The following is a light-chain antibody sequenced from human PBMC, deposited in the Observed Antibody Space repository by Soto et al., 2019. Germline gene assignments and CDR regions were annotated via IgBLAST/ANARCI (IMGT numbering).Light chain of an antibody. J-gene: IGKJ2*01. CDR1: QSISNY. V-gene: IGKV1-39*01. CDR3: QQSYSTLRT. CDR2: AAS. Sequence: DIQMTQSPSSLSASVRDRVTITCRASQSISNYLNWYQQKLGKAPKLLIYAASSLHSGVPSRFTGSGSGTDFTLTITSLQPEDFATYYCQQSYSTLRTFGQGTKLEIK.